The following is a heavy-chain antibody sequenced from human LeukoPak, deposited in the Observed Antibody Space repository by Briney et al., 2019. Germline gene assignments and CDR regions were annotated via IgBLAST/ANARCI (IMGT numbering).Heavy chain of an antibody. CDR1: GFTFSSYG. D-gene: IGHD2/OR15-2a*01. Sequence: GRSLRLSCAAPGFTFSSYGMHWVRQAPGKGLEWVAVISYDGSNKYYADSVKGRFTISRDNSKNTLYLQMNSLRAEDTAVYYCAKDQFYYDYWGQGTLVTVSS. J-gene: IGHJ4*02. V-gene: IGHV3-30*18. CDR3: AKDQFYYDY. CDR2: ISYDGSNK.